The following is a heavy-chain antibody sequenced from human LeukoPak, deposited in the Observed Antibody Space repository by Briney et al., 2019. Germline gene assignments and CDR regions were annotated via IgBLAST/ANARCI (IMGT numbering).Heavy chain of an antibody. CDR3: AKLPGELEPRVQVDY. CDR2: INHSGST. CDR1: GGSFSGYY. J-gene: IGHJ4*02. D-gene: IGHD1-1*01. V-gene: IGHV4-34*01. Sequence: KTSETLSLTCAVYGGSFSGYYWSWIRQPPGKGLEWIGEINHSGSTNYNPSLKSRVTISVDTSKNQFSLKLSSVTAADTAVYYCAKLPGELEPRVQVDYWGQGTLVTVSS.